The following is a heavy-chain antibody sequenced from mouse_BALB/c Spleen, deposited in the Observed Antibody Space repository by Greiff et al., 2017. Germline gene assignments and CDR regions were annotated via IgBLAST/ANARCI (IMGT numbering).Heavy chain of an antibody. D-gene: IGHD1-1*01. Sequence: EVQLVESGPGLVKPSQSLSLTCSVTGYSITSGYYWNWIRQFPGNKLEWMGYISYDGSNNYNPSLKNRISITRDTSKNQFFLKLNSVTTEDTATYYCARVLYEAMDYWGQGTSVTVSS. V-gene: IGHV3-6*02. CDR1: GYSITSGYY. J-gene: IGHJ4*01. CDR3: ARVLYEAMDY. CDR2: ISYDGSN.